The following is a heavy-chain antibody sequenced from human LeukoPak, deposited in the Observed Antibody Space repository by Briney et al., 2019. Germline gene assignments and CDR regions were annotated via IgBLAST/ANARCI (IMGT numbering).Heavy chain of an antibody. J-gene: IGHJ4*02. V-gene: IGHV3-30*02. CDR3: AKDDGGSWYYFDY. CDR1: RFTFRTYG. D-gene: IGHD6-13*01. Sequence: GGSLRLSCATSRFTFRTYGMHWVRQAPGKGLEWVAYDGKNIHYADSVKGRFTISRDNSKNTLHLQMNSLRAEDTAIYYCAKDDGGSWYYFDYWGQGTLVTVSS. CDR2: DGKNI.